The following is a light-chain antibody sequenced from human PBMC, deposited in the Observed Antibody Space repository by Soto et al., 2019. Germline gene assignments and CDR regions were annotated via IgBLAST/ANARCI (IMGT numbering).Light chain of an antibody. CDR1: QSSNSY. J-gene: IGKJ4*01. V-gene: IGKV3-20*01. CDR2: SGS. CDR3: QHYGSPPLT. Sequence: TQAPSSLSASGGDGISITCRPSQSSNSYVAWYQQTPGQPPSLLIDSGSSRAAGIPDRFSGRGSATDFTLTSSSLDPEYFAVYYWQHYGSPPLTCGGGTKGDIK.